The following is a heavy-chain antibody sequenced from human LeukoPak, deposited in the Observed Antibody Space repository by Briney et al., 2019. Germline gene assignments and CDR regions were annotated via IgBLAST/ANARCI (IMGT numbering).Heavy chain of an antibody. V-gene: IGHV5-51*01. CDR3: ARLPGYYYDSSGYPYAFDI. D-gene: IGHD3-22*01. CDR1: GYSFTSYW. J-gene: IGHJ3*02. CDR2: IYPGDSDT. Sequence: GESLKISCKGSGYSFTSYWMGWVRQMPGKGLEWMGIIYPGDSDTRYSPSFQDQVTISADKSISTAYLQWSSLKASNTAMYDCARLPGYYYDSSGYPYAFDIQGHGTMVTVSS.